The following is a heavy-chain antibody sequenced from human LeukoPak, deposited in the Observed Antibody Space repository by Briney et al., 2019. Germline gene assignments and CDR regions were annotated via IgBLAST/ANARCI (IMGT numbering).Heavy chain of an antibody. CDR2: INHSGGT. J-gene: IGHJ4*02. V-gene: IGHV4-34*01. CDR3: ASVGYGGNNGAY. CDR1: GFTFSSYA. D-gene: IGHD4-23*01. Sequence: GSLRLSCAASGFTFSSYAMSWVRQPPGKGLEWIGEINHSGGTNYNPSLKSRVTISVDTSKNQFSLKLSSVTAADTAVYYCASVGYGGNNGAYWGQGTLVTVSS.